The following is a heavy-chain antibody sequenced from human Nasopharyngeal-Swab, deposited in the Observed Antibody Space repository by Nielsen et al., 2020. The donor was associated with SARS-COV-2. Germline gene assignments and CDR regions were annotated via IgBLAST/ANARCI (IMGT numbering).Heavy chain of an antibody. Sequence: SETLSLTCTVSGGSISGGGYYWSWIRQHPGKGLEWIGYIYYSGSTYYNPSLKSRVTISVDTSKNQFSLKLSSVTAADTAVYYCARLNGIAAAGTGWFDPWGQGTLVTVSS. V-gene: IGHV4-31*03. CDR2: IYYSGST. J-gene: IGHJ5*02. CDR3: ARLNGIAAAGTGWFDP. D-gene: IGHD6-13*01. CDR1: GGSISGGGYY.